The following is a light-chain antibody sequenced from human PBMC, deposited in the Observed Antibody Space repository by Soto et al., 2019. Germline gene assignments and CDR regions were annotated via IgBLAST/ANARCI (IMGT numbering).Light chain of an antibody. J-gene: IGKJ2*01. Sequence: EILLTQSPGTLSLSPGERATLSCRTSQSVGSTYLAWYQQKPGQAPRLLIYEASRRATGIPDRFSGSGSGTDFPLTISRLEPEDFAVYYCQQLGTSPRYTFGQGTKLEI. V-gene: IGKV3-20*01. CDR1: QSVGSTY. CDR3: QQLGTSPRYT. CDR2: EAS.